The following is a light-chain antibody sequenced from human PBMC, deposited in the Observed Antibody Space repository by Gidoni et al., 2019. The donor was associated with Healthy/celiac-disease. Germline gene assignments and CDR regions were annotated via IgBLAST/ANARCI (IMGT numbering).Light chain of an antibody. CDR3: QQYNNWPPWT. J-gene: IGKJ1*01. CDR2: GAS. Sequence: EIVMTQSPATLSVSPGERATLPCRASQSVSSNLAWYQPKPGQAPRLLLYGASTRATGIPARFSGSGSGTEFTLTISSLQSEDFAVYYCQQYNNWPPWTFGQGTKVEIK. V-gene: IGKV3-15*01. CDR1: QSVSSN.